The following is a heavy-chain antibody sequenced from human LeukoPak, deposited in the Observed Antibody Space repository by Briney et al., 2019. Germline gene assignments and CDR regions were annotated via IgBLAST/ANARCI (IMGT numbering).Heavy chain of an antibody. CDR1: GFTFSSYW. Sequence: GGSLRLSCAASGFTFSSYWMHWVRQAPGKGLVWVSRINSDGGSTSFADSVKGRFTISRDNAKNTLYLQMNSLRAEDTAVYYCAKDSYGGPFYYYYGMDVWGQGTTVTVSS. CDR3: AKDSYGGPFYYYYGMDV. J-gene: IGHJ6*02. D-gene: IGHD4-23*01. V-gene: IGHV3-74*01. CDR2: INSDGGST.